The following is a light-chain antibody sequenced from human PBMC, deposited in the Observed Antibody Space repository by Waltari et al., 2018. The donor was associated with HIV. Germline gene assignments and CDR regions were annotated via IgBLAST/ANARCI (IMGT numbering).Light chain of an antibody. CDR3: AAWDDSLNGLWV. CDR2: NSN. J-gene: IGLJ3*02. CDR1: SSNIGSHT. Sequence: QSVLTQPPSASGTPGQRVTISCSGGSSNIGSHTVSWYQPLPGTAPKLLIFNSNRRPSGVPDRFSGSKSGTSASLAISGLQSEDEADYYWAAWDDSLNGLWVFGAGTKVTVL. V-gene: IGLV1-44*01.